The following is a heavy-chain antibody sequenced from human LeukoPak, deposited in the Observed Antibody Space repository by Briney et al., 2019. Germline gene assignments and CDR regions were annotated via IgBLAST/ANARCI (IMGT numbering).Heavy chain of an antibody. D-gene: IGHD6-19*01. CDR2: IYSGGST. Sequence: GGSLRLSCAASGFTVSSNYMSWVRQAPGKGLEWVSFIYSGGSTFYADSVKGRFTISRNNAKNSLYLQMSSLRAEDTAVYYCAGTFADSSGWYWKGGNWFDPWGQGTLVTVSS. J-gene: IGHJ5*02. CDR3: AGTFADSSGWYWKGGNWFDP. V-gene: IGHV3-53*01. CDR1: GFTVSSNY.